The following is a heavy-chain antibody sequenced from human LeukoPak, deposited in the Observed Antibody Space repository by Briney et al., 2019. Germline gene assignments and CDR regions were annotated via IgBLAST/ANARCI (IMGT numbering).Heavy chain of an antibody. D-gene: IGHD2-21*02. CDR1: GGSISSGSYY. CDR3: ARGGYCGGDCYINWFDP. J-gene: IGHJ5*02. Sequence: SETLSLTCTVSGGSISSGSYYWSWIRQPAGKGLEWIGRIYTSGSTNYNPSLKSRVTISVDTSKNQFSLKLSSVTAADTAVYYCARGGYCGGDCYINWFDPWGQGTLVTVSS. V-gene: IGHV4-61*02. CDR2: IYTSGST.